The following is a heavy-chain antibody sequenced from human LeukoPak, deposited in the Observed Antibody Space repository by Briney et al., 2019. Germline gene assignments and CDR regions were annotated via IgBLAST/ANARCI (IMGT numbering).Heavy chain of an antibody. J-gene: IGHJ3*02. Sequence: PSETLSLTCTVSGGSIRSYYWSWIRQPPGKGLEWIGYIYYSGSTNCNPSVKSRVAMSVDTSKKQFSLKLSSLTAADTAVYYCARGGTAVIAPCAFDIWGQGTMVTVSS. V-gene: IGHV4-59*01. CDR2: IYYSGST. CDR1: GGSIRSYY. D-gene: IGHD4-23*01. CDR3: ARGGTAVIAPCAFDI.